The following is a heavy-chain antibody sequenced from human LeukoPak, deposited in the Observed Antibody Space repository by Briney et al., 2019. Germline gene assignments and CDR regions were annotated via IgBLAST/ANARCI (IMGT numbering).Heavy chain of an antibody. J-gene: IGHJ4*02. D-gene: IGHD3-10*01. CDR3: TSDRFFGSGSYYKGALVY. Sequence: GGSLRLSCAASGFTFTNAWMSWVRQAPGKGLVWVGRVKSITDGGTTDYAACVKGRFSVSRDDSNNTLYLQMNSLKTEDTAVYYCTSDRFFGSGSYYKGALVYWGQGTLVTVSS. CDR1: GFTFTNAW. CDR2: VKSITDGGTT. V-gene: IGHV3-15*01.